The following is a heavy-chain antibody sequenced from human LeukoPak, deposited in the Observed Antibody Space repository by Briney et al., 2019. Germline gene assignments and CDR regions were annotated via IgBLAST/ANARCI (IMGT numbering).Heavy chain of an antibody. CDR1: GFTFSSYS. J-gene: IGHJ1*01. CDR2: ISSSSSYI. CDR3: AKGSRIAAAGFQH. D-gene: IGHD6-13*01. V-gene: IGHV3-21*04. Sequence: GGSLRLSCAASGFTFSSYSMNWVRQAPGKGLEWVSSISSSSSYIYYADSVKGRFTISRDNAKNSLYLQMNSLRAEDTALYYCAKGSRIAAAGFQHWGQGTLVTVSS.